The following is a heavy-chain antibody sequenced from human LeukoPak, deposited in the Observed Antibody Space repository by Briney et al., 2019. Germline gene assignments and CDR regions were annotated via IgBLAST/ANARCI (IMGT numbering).Heavy chain of an antibody. CDR2: INKDGSDK. CDR1: GFTFSDFW. CDR3: ARNQHRSRDI. J-gene: IGHJ4*02. V-gene: IGHV3-7*01. Sequence: GGSLRLSCAASGFTFSDFWVEWFRQAPGKGLEWVANINKDGSDKYYMDSVTGRFSISRDNVKNSLSLQMNSLRVDDTAVYYCARNQHRSRDIWGQGILVTVSS.